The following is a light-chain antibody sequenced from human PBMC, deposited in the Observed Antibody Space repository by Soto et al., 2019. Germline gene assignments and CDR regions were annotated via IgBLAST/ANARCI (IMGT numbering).Light chain of an antibody. CDR2: GAS. J-gene: IGKJ3*01. CDR1: QSVDNF. Sequence: EILLTQSPGTLSLSPGERSTLTCRASQSVDNFLAWYQQKPGQAPRLLIYGASSRATDIPDRFSGSGSGTDFTLTISRLEPEDFAVYYCQHRNNRPFSFGPGTKVDIK. V-gene: IGKV3-11*01. CDR3: QHRNNRPFS.